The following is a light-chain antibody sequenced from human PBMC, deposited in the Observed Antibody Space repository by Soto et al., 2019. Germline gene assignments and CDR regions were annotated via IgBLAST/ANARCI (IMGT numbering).Light chain of an antibody. CDR1: ESISTW. CDR3: QHYNHYPFT. Sequence: DIPMTQSPSTLSASVGDRVTITCRPSESISTWLAWYQQKPGKAPKLLIYDASTLQTGVPSRFSGGGSGTKFTLTISSLQPDDFATYFCQHYNHYPFTFGQGTKLESK. CDR2: DAS. V-gene: IGKV1-5*01. J-gene: IGKJ2*01.